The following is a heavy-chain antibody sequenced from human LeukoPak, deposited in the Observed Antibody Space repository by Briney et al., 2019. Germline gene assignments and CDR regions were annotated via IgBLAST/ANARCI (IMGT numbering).Heavy chain of an antibody. D-gene: IGHD3-16*01. CDR3: ARHLGGGYDTSPFDP. CDR2: IYPGDSDT. V-gene: IGHV5-51*01. Sequence: GESLKISCKGSGYSFTGSWIGWVRQMPGKGLEWMGIIYPGDSDTRYNPSFQGQVTISADRSTATALLQWSSLKASDTAMYYCARHLGGGYDTSPFDPWGQGTLVTVSS. J-gene: IGHJ5*02. CDR1: GYSFTGSW.